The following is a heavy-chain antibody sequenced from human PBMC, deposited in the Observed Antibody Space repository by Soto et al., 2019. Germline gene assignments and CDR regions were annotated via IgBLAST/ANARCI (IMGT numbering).Heavy chain of an antibody. Sequence: GGSLRLSCAASGFTFSNYPMNWVRQAPGKGLEWVSSISGSGGNTFYADSVKGRFTISRDNSKNTLYLQVNSLRAEDTALYYCAKSTLYCSGTTCITFDYWGKGTRVTVAS. J-gene: IGHJ4*02. CDR3: AKSTLYCSGTTCITFDY. CDR2: ISGSGGNT. CDR1: GFTFSNYP. D-gene: IGHD2-15*01. V-gene: IGHV3-23*01.